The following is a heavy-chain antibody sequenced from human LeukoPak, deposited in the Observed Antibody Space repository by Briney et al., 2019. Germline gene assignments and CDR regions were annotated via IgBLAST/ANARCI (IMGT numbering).Heavy chain of an antibody. CDR3: AKDQDTAKRYDFWSGYYQGY. D-gene: IGHD3-3*01. CDR1: GFTFSSYA. J-gene: IGHJ4*02. Sequence: GGSLRLSCAASGFTFSSYAVSWVRQAPGKGLEWVSAISGSGGSTYYADSVKGRFTISRDNSKNTLYLQMNSLRAEDTAVYYCAKDQDTAKRYDFWSGYYQGYWGQGTLVTVSS. CDR2: ISGSGGST. V-gene: IGHV3-23*01.